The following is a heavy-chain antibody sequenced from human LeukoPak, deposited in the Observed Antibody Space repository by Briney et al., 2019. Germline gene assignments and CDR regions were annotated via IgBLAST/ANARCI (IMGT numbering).Heavy chain of an antibody. CDR2: MSGSGGST. Sequence: GGSLRLSCAASGFTFSSYAMSWVRQAPGKGLEWVSAMSGSGGSTYYADSVKGRFTISRDNSKNTLYLQMNSLRDDDSAVYYCAKDRRGDRAAAIDFWGQGTLATVSS. CDR3: AKDRRGDRAAAIDF. J-gene: IGHJ4*02. CDR1: GFTFSSYA. V-gene: IGHV3-23*01. D-gene: IGHD6-13*01.